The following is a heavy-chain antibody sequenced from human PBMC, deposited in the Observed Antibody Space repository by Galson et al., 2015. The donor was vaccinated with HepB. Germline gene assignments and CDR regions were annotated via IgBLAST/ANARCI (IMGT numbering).Heavy chain of an antibody. V-gene: IGHV1-69*06. Sequence: SVKVSCKASGGTFNSYAISWVRQAPGQGLEWMGGIIPIFGTANYAQKFQGRVTITADKSTSTAYMELSSLRSEDTAVYYCARGKTVDEFGTRYYFDYWGQGTLVTVSS. CDR1: GGTFNSYA. CDR2: IIPIFGTA. CDR3: ARGKTVDEFGTRYYFDY. J-gene: IGHJ4*02. D-gene: IGHD4-23*01.